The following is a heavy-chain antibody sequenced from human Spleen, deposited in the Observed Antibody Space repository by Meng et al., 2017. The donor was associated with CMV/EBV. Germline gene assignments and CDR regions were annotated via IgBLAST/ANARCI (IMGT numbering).Heavy chain of an antibody. J-gene: IGHJ4*02. D-gene: IGHD1-1*01. V-gene: IGHV3-72*01. Sequence: GESLKISCAASGFIFSDHYMDWVRQASGKGLEWVGRNRNKANRYTTEYAASVKGRFTISRDESKNSLYLQMNSLKTEDTAVFYCVRGYNSFDSWGQGTLVTVSS. CDR2: NRNKANRYTT. CDR3: VRGYNSFDS. CDR1: GFIFSDHY.